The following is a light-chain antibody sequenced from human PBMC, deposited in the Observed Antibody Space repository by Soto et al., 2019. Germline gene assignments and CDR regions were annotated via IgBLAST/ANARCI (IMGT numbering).Light chain of an antibody. CDR1: SSNIGSNA. V-gene: IGLV1-44*01. CDR3: AAWDDSLNGWV. Sequence: QTVVTQPPSASGTPGQRVSISCSGSSSNIGSNAVNWYQQFPGTAPKLLIYNNDQRPSGVPDRFSGSKSGTSASLAISGLQSDDEADYFCAAWDDSLNGWVFGGGTQLTVL. J-gene: IGLJ3*02. CDR2: NND.